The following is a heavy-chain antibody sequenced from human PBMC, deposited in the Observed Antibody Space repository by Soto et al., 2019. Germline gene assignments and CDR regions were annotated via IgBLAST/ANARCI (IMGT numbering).Heavy chain of an antibody. CDR3: ARDSHIVVVVAATIDYYYYGMDV. CDR1: GDSVSSNSAA. Sequence: SQTLSLTCAISGDSVSSNSAAWNWIRQSPSRGLEWLRRTYYRSKWYNDYAVSVKSRITINPDTSKNQFSLQLNSVTPEDTAVYYCARDSHIVVVVAATIDYYYYGMDVWGQGTTVTVSS. CDR2: TYYRSKWYN. V-gene: IGHV6-1*01. D-gene: IGHD2-15*01. J-gene: IGHJ6*02.